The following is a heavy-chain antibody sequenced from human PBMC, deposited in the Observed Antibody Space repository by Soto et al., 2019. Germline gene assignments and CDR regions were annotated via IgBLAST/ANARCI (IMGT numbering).Heavy chain of an antibody. V-gene: IGHV4-39*01. Sequence: SETLALTCIVSGGSISNSNCYWGWIRQPPGKGLEWIGSMYYTGSTYYNPSLESRVTISVDTSKNQFSLKLTSVTAADTAVYYCARHNVGMDVWGQGTTVTVSS. CDR1: GGSISNSNCY. CDR3: ARHNVGMDV. J-gene: IGHJ6*02. CDR2: MYYTGST.